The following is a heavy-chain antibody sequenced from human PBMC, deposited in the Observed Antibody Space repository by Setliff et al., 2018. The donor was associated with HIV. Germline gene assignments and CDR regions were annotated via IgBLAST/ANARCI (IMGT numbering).Heavy chain of an antibody. CDR1: GFTVSSNY. V-gene: IGHV3-66*02. D-gene: IGHD3-10*01. Sequence: GESLTISCAVSGFTVSSNYMNWVRQAPGKGLQWVSVIYSGGYTDYADSVKGRFTISRDSSKNTLYLQMNSLRAEDTAVYYCARQAYNINMVRGVIAPRFHYYMDVWGKGTTVTVSS. CDR3: ARQAYNINMVRGVIAPRFHYYMDV. CDR2: IYSGGYT. J-gene: IGHJ6*03.